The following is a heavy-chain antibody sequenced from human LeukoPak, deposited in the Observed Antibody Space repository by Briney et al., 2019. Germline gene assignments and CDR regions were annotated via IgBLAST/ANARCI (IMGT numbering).Heavy chain of an antibody. CDR1: RFSFRSYW. CDR3: ARVGVVVPAAINYYFYMDV. V-gene: IGHV3-7*01. CDR2: IKRDGSEK. Sequence: PGGSLRLSCAASRFSFRSYWMSWVRQAPGKGLEWVANIKRDGSEKYYVDSVKGRFTISRDNAKNSLYLQMNSLRAEDTAVYYCARVGVVVPAAINYYFYMDVWGKGTTVTVSS. J-gene: IGHJ6*03. D-gene: IGHD2-2*02.